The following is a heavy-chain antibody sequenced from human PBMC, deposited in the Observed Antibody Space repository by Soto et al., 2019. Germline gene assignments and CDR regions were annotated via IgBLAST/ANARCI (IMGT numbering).Heavy chain of an antibody. CDR1: GYTFSNYG. Sequence: QVQLVQSGAEVKKPGASVKVSCKASGYTFSNYGFNWVRQAPGQRLEWMGGISAYNGNTNYAQKVQGRVTMTTDTSTGTAYMELRSLRSDDTAVYYCASSFTSSQWRYGMDVWGQGTTVTVSS. D-gene: IGHD2-2*01. V-gene: IGHV1-18*01. J-gene: IGHJ6*02. CDR2: ISAYNGNT. CDR3: ASSFTSSQWRYGMDV.